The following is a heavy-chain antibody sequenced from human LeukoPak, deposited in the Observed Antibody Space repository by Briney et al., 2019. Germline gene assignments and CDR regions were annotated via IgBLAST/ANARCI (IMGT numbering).Heavy chain of an antibody. Sequence: SVEVSCKASGGSFTSFVFNWVRQAPGQGLEWMGVINPMFDAPKYAQKFQGRVTINADDSTSTAYMELNSLKSEDTAVYFCATSFGVWGQGSLVTVSS. CDR3: ATSFGV. CDR2: INPMFDAP. J-gene: IGHJ4*02. V-gene: IGHV1-69*01. D-gene: IGHD2-8*01. CDR1: GGSFTSFV.